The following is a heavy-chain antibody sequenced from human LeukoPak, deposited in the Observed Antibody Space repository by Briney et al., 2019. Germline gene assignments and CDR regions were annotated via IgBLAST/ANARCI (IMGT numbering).Heavy chain of an antibody. Sequence: GGSLRLSCAASGFTFSDYSMNWVRQAPGKGLEWVSHISYSSTTVYYADSVKGRFTISRDNAKNSLYLQMNNLRDEDSAVYYCARELGYCTTTTCLYGFDYRGQGTLVTVSS. CDR3: ARELGYCTTTTCLYGFDY. CDR2: ISYSSTTV. V-gene: IGHV3-48*02. CDR1: GFTFSDYS. D-gene: IGHD2-2*01. J-gene: IGHJ4*02.